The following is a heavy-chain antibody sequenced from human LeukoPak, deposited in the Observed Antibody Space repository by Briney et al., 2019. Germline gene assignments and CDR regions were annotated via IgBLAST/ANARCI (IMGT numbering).Heavy chain of an antibody. CDR1: GGSISSYY. CDR2: VSYSGNT. CDR3: ARHSKYSSSGFDY. Sequence: SETLSLTCTVSGGSISSYYRSWIRQPPGRGLEWIGYVSYSGNTNYNPSLKSRVTISVDTSKNQFSLKLSSVTAADTAVYYCARHSKYSSSGFDYWGQGTLVTVSS. J-gene: IGHJ4*02. V-gene: IGHV4-59*08. D-gene: IGHD6-6*01.